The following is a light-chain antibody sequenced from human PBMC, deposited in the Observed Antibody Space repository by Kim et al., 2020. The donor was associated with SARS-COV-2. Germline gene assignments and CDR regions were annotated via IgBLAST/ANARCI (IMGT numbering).Light chain of an antibody. CDR1: SRGSCF. J-gene: IGLJ1*01. Sequence: ALGRTVRITCQEDSRGSCFANWCQQTPGQAPVVVIYAKNDRPSGIPDRFSGSGSGNTTSLTITEAQAEDEADYYCNCRHSSGRSYVFGTGTKVTVL. CDR3: NCRHSSGRSYV. V-gene: IGLV3-19*01. CDR2: AKN.